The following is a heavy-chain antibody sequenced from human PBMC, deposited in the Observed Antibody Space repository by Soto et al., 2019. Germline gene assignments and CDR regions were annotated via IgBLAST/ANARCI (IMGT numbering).Heavy chain of an antibody. CDR2: ISGSGDNI. Sequence: QVQLVESGGGLVKPGGSLRVSCAASGFSFSDYYMTWIRQAPGKGLEWVSYISGSGDNIHYADSVKGRFTISRDNAKNSLYLQMDSLGVEDTAVYYCARGACITCYYYYWFDTWGQGTLVTVSS. CDR3: ARGACITCYYYYWFDT. D-gene: IGHD1-26*01. V-gene: IGHV3-11*01. J-gene: IGHJ5*02. CDR1: GFSFSDYY.